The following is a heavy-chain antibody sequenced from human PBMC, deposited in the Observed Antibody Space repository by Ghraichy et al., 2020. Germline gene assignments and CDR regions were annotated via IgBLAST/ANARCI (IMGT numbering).Heavy chain of an antibody. D-gene: IGHD1-26*01. CDR2: ISAYNGNT. CDR1: GYTFTSYG. J-gene: IGHJ4*02. CDR3: ARGSGSYSGWYGSGEIDY. Sequence: ASVKLSCKASGYTFTSYGISWVRQAPGQGLEWMGWISAYNGNTNYAQKLQGRVTMTTDTSTSTAYMELRSLRSDDTAVYYCARGSGSYSGWYGSGEIDYWGQGTLVTVSS. V-gene: IGHV1-18*04.